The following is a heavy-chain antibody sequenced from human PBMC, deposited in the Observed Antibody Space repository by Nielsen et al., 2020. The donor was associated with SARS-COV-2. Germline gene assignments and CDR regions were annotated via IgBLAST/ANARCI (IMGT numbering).Heavy chain of an antibody. CDR2: ISYDGSNK. D-gene: IGHD1-7*01. J-gene: IGHJ6*02. V-gene: IGHV3-30*04. CDR1: GFTFSSYA. CDR3: ARGLPRRGNWNLPTVYYYYGMDV. Sequence: GGSLRLSCAASGFTFSSYAMHWVRQAPGKGLEWVAVISYDGSNKYYADSVKGRFTISRDNSKNTLYLQMNSLRAEDTAVYYCARGLPRRGNWNLPTVYYYYGMDVWGQGTTVTVSS.